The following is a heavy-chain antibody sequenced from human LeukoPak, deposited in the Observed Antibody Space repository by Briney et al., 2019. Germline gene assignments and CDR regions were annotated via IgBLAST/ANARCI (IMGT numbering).Heavy chain of an antibody. CDR2: IWYDGSNK. J-gene: IGHJ4*02. CDR3: ARYGAVGGHDY. D-gene: IGHD4/OR15-4a*01. Sequence: GGSLRLSCAASGFTFSTYGMHWVRQAPGKGLEWVAVIWYDGSNKYYADSVKGRFTISRDNSKNTLYLQMDSLRAEDTALYYCARYGAVGGHDYWGQGTLVTVSS. V-gene: IGHV3-33*01. CDR1: GFTFSTYG.